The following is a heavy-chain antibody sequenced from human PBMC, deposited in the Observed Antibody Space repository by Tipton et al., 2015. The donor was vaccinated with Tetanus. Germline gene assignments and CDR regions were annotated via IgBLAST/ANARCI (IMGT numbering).Heavy chain of an antibody. CDR1: GGSIRSGDYY. J-gene: IGHJ4*02. CDR3: ARAAGFLGLTHDF. CDR2: IYQTGTT. D-gene: IGHD2/OR15-2a*01. Sequence: LRLSCTVSGGSIRSGDYYWSWIRKPPGKDLEWIGYIYQTGTTYYNPSLKGRVTISMDRSNTQFSLRLDSLTAADTAVYYCARAAGFLGLTHDFWGRGTLVSVSS. V-gene: IGHV4-30-4*01.